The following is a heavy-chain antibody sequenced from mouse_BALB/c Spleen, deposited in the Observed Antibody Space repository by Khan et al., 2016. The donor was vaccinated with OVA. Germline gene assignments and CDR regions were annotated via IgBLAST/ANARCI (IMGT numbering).Heavy chain of an antibody. V-gene: IGHV2-9*02. CDR3: ARLEDK. CDR1: GFSLTSYG. J-gene: IGHJ2*01. CDR2: IWAGGST. Sequence: QVQLKQSGPGLVAPSQCLSITCTVSGFSLTSYGVHWVRQPPGQGLEWLGVIWAGGSTTYNSALMSRLSISKENSKSQVFLKMNSLQTDDAAMYYCARLEDKWGQGTTLTVSS.